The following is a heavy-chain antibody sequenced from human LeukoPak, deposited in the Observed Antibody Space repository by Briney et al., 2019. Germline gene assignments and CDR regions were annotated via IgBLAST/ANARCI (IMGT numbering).Heavy chain of an antibody. CDR1: GFTFDDYT. CDR2: INWDGGST. CDR3: AKDIGATQTRTDAFDI. V-gene: IGHV3-43*01. J-gene: IGHJ3*02. D-gene: IGHD1-26*01. Sequence: PGGSLRLSCAASGFTFDDYTMHWVRQAPGKGLEWVSLINWDGGSTYYADSVKGRFTISRDNSKNSLYLQMNSLRTEDTALYYCAKDIGATQTRTDAFDIWGQGTMVTVSS.